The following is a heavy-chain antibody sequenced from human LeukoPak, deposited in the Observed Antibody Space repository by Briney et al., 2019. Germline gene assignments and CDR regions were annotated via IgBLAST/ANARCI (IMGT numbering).Heavy chain of an antibody. CDR2: ISDSGDST. D-gene: IGHD1-26*01. J-gene: IGHJ4*02. Sequence: GGSLRLSCAASGFPFRNYAMSWVRQAPGKGLEWVSIISDSGDSTYYADSVKGRFTISRDTSMNTLYLQMNSLRADDTAIYYCARLYSGTSSWYDYWGQGTLVTVSS. CDR1: GFPFRNYA. CDR3: ARLYSGTSSWYDY. V-gene: IGHV3-23*01.